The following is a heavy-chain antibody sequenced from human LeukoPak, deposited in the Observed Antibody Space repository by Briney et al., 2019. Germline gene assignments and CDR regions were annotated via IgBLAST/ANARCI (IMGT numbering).Heavy chain of an antibody. CDR3: ARVFYDSSGYYLFFDY. D-gene: IGHD3-22*01. CDR1: GFTFSSYW. CDR2: IKQDGSEI. Sequence: PGGSLRLSCAASGFTFSSYWMSWLRQAPGKGLEWVANIKQDGSEIYYVDSVKGRFTISRDNAKNSLYLQMNSLRAEDTAVYYCARVFYDSSGYYLFFDYWGQGTLFTVSS. V-gene: IGHV3-7*01. J-gene: IGHJ4*02.